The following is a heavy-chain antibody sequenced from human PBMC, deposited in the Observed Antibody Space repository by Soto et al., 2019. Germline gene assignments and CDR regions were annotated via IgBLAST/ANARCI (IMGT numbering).Heavy chain of an antibody. J-gene: IGHJ4*02. V-gene: IGHV3-11*06. D-gene: IGHD3-10*01. Sequence: GSLRLSCAASGFTFSDYYMSWIRQAPGKGLEWVSYISSSSSYTNYADSVKGRFTISRDNAKNSLYLQMNSLRAEDTAVYYCARDSGPYYYGSGSYYHGYWGQGTLVTVSS. CDR1: GFTFSDYY. CDR2: ISSSSSYT. CDR3: ARDSGPYYYGSGSYYHGY.